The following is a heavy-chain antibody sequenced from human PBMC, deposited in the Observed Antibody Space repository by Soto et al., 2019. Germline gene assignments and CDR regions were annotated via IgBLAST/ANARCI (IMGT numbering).Heavy chain of an antibody. CDR2: INPKSGGT. D-gene: IGHD1-1*01. Sequence: ASVKVSCKASGYTFNGNYLHWVRQAPGQRPEWMGWINPKSGGTNFPQRLLGRVTMTRDTSLSTAYMELNRLTSDDTAVYYCARGERGVPTAAYFYGLDVWGQGTTVTVSS. CDR3: ARGERGVPTAAYFYGLDV. CDR1: GYTFNGNY. J-gene: IGHJ6*02. V-gene: IGHV1-2*02.